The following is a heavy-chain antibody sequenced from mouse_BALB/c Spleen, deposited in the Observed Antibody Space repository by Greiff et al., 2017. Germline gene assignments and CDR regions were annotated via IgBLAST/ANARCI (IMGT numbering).Heavy chain of an antibody. CDR2: INPSNGRT. V-gene: IGHV1S81*02. CDR1: GYTFTSYW. Sequence: VQLQQPGAELVKPGASVKLSCKASGYTFTSYWMHWVKQRPGQGLEWIGEINPSNGRTNYNEKFKSKATLTVDKSSSTAYMQLSSLTSEDSAVYYCARRGYYYGSSYEYFDVWGAGTTVTVSS. CDR3: ARRGYYYGSSYEYFDV. D-gene: IGHD1-1*01. J-gene: IGHJ1*01.